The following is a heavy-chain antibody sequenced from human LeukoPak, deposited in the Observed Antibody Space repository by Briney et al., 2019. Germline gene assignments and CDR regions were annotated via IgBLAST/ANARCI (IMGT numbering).Heavy chain of an antibody. D-gene: IGHD6-13*01. CDR1: GGTFSSYA. V-gene: IGHV1-69*13. J-gene: IGHJ4*02. CDR2: IIPIFGTA. Sequence: SVKVSCKASGGTFSSYAISWVRQAPGQGLEWMGGIIPIFGTANYAQKFQGRVTITADESTSTAYMELSSLRSEDTAVYYCAKDIRYDSSSWYPDYWGQGTLVTVSS. CDR3: AKDIRYDSSSWYPDY.